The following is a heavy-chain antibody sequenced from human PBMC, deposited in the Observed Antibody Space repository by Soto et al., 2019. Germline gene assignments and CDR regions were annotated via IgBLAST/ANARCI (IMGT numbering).Heavy chain of an antibody. J-gene: IGHJ4*02. D-gene: IGHD6-19*01. V-gene: IGHV5-51*01. CDR3: ARVRYSSGWYVIH. CDR1: GYSFTSYW. Sequence: PGESLKISCMGSGYSFTSYWIGWVRQMPGKGLEWMGIIYPGDSDTRYSPSFQGQVTISADKSISTAYLQWSSLKASDTAMYYCARVRYSSGWYVIHWGQGTLVTVSS. CDR2: IYPGDSDT.